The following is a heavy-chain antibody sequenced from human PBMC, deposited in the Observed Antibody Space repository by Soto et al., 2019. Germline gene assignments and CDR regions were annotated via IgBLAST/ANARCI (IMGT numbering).Heavy chain of an antibody. CDR3: AREEPSAGGTLRY. CDR1: GFTFTTYP. D-gene: IGHD3-16*01. V-gene: IGHV3-30*04. J-gene: IGHJ4*02. Sequence: QVQLVESGGGVVQPGRSLRLSCAASGFTFTTYPMHWVRQAPGKGLEWVTAISSDASSKYYADSVKGRFTSSRDNSKNTLYRQMNSLRAEDTAVYYCAREEPSAGGTLRYWGQGTLVTVSS. CDR2: ISSDASSK.